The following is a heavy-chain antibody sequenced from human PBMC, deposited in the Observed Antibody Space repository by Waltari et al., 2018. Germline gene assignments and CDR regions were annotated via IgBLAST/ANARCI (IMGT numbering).Heavy chain of an antibody. Sequence: VHLVQSGAEVRKPGSSVKVSCKTSGGTLSSYKIAWVRQAPGQGLEWMGHIISIFGAINYAKNFQDRVTMTADESTGTVYMEVSSLTHGDTAVYYCAREHAAWFDPWGQGTLVTVSS. CDR3: AREHAAWFDP. CDR1: GGTLSSYK. J-gene: IGHJ5*02. V-gene: IGHV1-69*12. CDR2: IISIFGAI. D-gene: IGHD2-2*01.